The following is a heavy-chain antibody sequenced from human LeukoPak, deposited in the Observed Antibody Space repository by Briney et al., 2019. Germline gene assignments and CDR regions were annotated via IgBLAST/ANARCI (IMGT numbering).Heavy chain of an antibody. CDR3: ARGSYDFWSGYFPYYFDY. CDR2: IYYSGST. CDR1: GGSFSGYY. D-gene: IGHD3-3*01. J-gene: IGHJ4*02. V-gene: IGHV4-59*01. Sequence: PSETLSLTCAVYGGSFSGYYWSWIRQPPGKGLEWIGYIYYSGSTNYNPSLKSRVTISVDTSKNQFSLKLSSVTAADTAVYYCARGSYDFWSGYFPYYFDYWGQGTLVTVSS.